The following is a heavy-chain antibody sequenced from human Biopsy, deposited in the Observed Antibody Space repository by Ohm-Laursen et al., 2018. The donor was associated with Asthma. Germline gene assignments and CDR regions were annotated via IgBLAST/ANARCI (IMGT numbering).Heavy chain of an antibody. CDR3: ARDVMEWYLPAFDF. Sequence: SLRLSCSASGFTFRSYAMHWVRQAPGKGLEWVAVGGSYYDGGLKYYADSVNGRFTVSRDDSKNTLYLQMNSLRPDDTAVYYCARDVMEWYLPAFDFWGQGTLATVSS. J-gene: IGHJ4*02. V-gene: IGHV3-30-3*01. CDR2: GGSYYDGGLK. D-gene: IGHD3-3*01. CDR1: GFTFRSYA.